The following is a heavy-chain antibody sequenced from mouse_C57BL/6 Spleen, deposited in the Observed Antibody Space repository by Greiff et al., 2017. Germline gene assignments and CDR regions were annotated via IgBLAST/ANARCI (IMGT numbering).Heavy chain of an antibody. CDR1: GYAFSGSW. J-gene: IGHJ2*01. CDR2: IYPGDGDT. CDR3: AREATGVPYYFDY. D-gene: IGHD1-1*01. Sequence: VQLQQSGPELVKPGASVKISCKASGYAFSGSWMNWVKQRPGKGLEWIGRIYPGDGDTNYNGKFKGKATLTADKSSSTAYMDRSSLTSEDSAVYFCAREATGVPYYFDYWGQGTTLTVSS. V-gene: IGHV1-82*01.